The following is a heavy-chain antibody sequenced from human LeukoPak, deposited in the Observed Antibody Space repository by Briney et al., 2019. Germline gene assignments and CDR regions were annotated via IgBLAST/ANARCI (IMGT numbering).Heavy chain of an antibody. CDR2: INSGGSAI. CDR1: GFTFNSYE. J-gene: IGHJ4*02. V-gene: IGHV3-48*03. Sequence: GGSLRLFCAASGFTFNSYEMNWVRQAPGKGLEWVSYINSGGSAIYYADSVKGRFTISRDNAKNSLYLQMNSLRADDTAVYYCARGGSYVHYWGQGTLVTVSS. D-gene: IGHD1-26*01. CDR3: ARGGSYVHY.